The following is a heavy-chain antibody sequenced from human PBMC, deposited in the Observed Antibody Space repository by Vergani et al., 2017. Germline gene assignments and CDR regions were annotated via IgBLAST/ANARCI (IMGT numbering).Heavy chain of an antibody. J-gene: IGHJ4*02. CDR1: GFTSSYYG. CDR3: ARDYDFWSGYYKGFDN. D-gene: IGHD3-3*01. CDR2: ISYDGNKI. V-gene: IGHV3-30*03. Sequence: QVQLVESGGGLVKPGRSLRLSCVVSGFTSSYYGMHWVRQAPGKGLEWVAVISYDGNKIYYIKPVKGRFTISRDNSKNTVYLQINSLTTDDTSFYYCARDYDFWSGYYKGFDNWGQGTLVTVSS.